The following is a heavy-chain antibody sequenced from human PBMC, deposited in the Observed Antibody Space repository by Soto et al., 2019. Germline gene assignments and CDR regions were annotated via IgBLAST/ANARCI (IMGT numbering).Heavy chain of an antibody. V-gene: IGHV1-69*13. Sequence: ASVTVSCKASGGTFSSYAISWVRQAPGQGLEWMGGIIPIFGTANYAQKFQGRVTITADESTSTAYMELSSLRSEDTAVYYCARVMAVAGTWYYFDYWGQGTLVTVSS. CDR1: GGTFSSYA. CDR2: IIPIFGTA. J-gene: IGHJ4*02. D-gene: IGHD6-19*01. CDR3: ARVMAVAGTWYYFDY.